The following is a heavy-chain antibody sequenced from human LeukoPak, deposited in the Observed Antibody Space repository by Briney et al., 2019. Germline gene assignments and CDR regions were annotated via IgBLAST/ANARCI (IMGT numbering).Heavy chain of an antibody. CDR1: GGSFSGYY. V-gene: IGHV4-34*01. CDR3: ARLTDIVVVPAFDP. D-gene: IGHD2-2*01. CDR2: INHSGST. J-gene: IGHJ5*02. Sequence: SETLSLTCAVYGGSFSGYYWSWIRQPPGKGLEWIGEINHSGSTNYNPSLKSRVTISVDTSKNQSSLKLSSVTAADTAVYYCARLTDIVVVPAFDPWGQGTLVTVSS.